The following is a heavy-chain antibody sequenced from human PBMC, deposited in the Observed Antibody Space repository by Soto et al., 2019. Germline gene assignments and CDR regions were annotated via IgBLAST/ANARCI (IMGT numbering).Heavy chain of an antibody. J-gene: IGHJ4*02. D-gene: IGHD2-8*01. Sequence: EVHLLDSGRGLVQPGGSLTLSCVASGFIFDTYAMSWVRQAPGKGLEWVSAISGSGGTTYYADSVKGRLTISRDNSKNILYLQLNSLRVEDTAVYYCAKGRGRFKSGVQKTFDSWGQGTLVTVSS. CDR2: ISGSGGTT. CDR1: GFIFDTYA. V-gene: IGHV3-23*01. CDR3: AKGRGRFKSGVQKTFDS.